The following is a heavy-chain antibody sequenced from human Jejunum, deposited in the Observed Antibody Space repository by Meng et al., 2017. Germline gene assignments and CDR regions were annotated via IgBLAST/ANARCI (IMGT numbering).Heavy chain of an antibody. V-gene: IGHV3-30*01. CDR2: ISYDAINK. Sequence: GESLKISCAASGFAFSDYAMHWVRQAPGKGLEWLTIISYDAINKFYSDSVKGRFPISRDNSKNTLYLQMYSLGPDDTAVYYCARRGSLERRPGPFDYWGQGTLVTVSS. D-gene: IGHD1-1*01. CDR1: GFAFSDYA. J-gene: IGHJ4*02. CDR3: ARRGSLERRPGPFDY.